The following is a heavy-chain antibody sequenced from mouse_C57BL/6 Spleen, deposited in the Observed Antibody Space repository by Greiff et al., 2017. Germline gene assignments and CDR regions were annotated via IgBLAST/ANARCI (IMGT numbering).Heavy chain of an antibody. Sequence: EVQVVESGGGLVKPGGSLKLSCAASGFTFSSYAMSWVRQTPEKRLEWVATISDGGSYTYYPDNVKGRFTISRDNAKNNLYLQMSHLQSEDTAMYYCARRPGSSYDWYFDVWGTGTTVTVSS. CDR1: GFTFSSYA. CDR2: ISDGGSYT. J-gene: IGHJ1*03. D-gene: IGHD1-1*01. CDR3: ARRPGSSYDWYFDV. V-gene: IGHV5-4*01.